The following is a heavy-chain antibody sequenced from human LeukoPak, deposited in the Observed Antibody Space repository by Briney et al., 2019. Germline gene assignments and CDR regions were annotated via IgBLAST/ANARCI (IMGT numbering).Heavy chain of an antibody. CDR2: IYYSGST. CDR3: AREERRGNWFDP. J-gene: IGHJ5*02. Sequence: SQTLSLTCTVSGGSISSGGYYWSWIRQHPGKGLEWIGYIYYSGSTYYNPSLKSRVTISVDTSKNQFSLKLSSVTAADTAVYYCAREERRGNWFDPWGQGTLVTVSS. V-gene: IGHV4-31*03. D-gene: IGHD2-15*01. CDR1: GGSISSGGYY.